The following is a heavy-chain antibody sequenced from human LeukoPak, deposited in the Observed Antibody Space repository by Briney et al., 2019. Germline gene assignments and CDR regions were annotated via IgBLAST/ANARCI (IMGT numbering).Heavy chain of an antibody. V-gene: IGHV4-59*08. J-gene: IGHJ4*02. CDR1: GGSISSYY. Sequence: SETLSLTCTVSGGSISSYYWSWIRQPPGKGLEWIGYIYYSGSTNYNPSLKSRVTISVDTSKNQFSLKLSSVTAADTAVYYCARVPKRRLKVYYFDYWGQGTLVTVSS. CDR3: ARVPKRRLKVYYFDY. CDR2: IYYSGST. D-gene: IGHD2-8*01.